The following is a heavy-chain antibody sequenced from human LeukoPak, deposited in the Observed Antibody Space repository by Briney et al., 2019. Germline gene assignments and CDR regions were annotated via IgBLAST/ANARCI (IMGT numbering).Heavy chain of an antibody. J-gene: IGHJ6*02. Sequence: ETLSLTCAVYGGPFSGYYWTWIRQPPGKRLEWIGEINHSGSTNYNPSLKSRVTISVDTSKNQFSLKLSSVTAADTAMYYCARYQLLQYYYYGMDVWGQGTTVTVSS. CDR1: GGPFSGYY. D-gene: IGHD2-2*01. CDR2: INHSGST. V-gene: IGHV4-34*01. CDR3: ARYQLLQYYYYGMDV.